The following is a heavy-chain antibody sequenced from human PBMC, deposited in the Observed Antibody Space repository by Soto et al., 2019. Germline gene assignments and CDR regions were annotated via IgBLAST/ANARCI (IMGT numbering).Heavy chain of an antibody. J-gene: IGHJ4*02. CDR1: GGSVSSYY. V-gene: IGHV4-59*02. Sequence: PSETLSLTCTVSGGSVSSYYWSWIRQPPGKGLEWIGYIYYSGSTNYNPSLKSRVTMSVDTSKNQFSLKLSSLTAADTAVYYCARGAYRDTSGSITYWGQGTLVTVSS. D-gene: IGHD3-22*01. CDR2: IYYSGST. CDR3: ARGAYRDTSGSITY.